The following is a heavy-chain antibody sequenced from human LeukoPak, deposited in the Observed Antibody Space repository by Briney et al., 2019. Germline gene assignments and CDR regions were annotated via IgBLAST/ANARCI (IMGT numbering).Heavy chain of an antibody. CDR1: GGSISSYY. CDR3: ARGGSSTKLGY. Sequence: PSGTLSLTCTVSGGSISSYYWSWIRQPAGEGLEWIGRIYTSGSTNYNPSLKSRVTMSVDTSKNQFSLKLSSVTAADTAVYYCARGGSSTKLGYWGQGTLVTVSS. J-gene: IGHJ4*02. CDR2: IYTSGST. V-gene: IGHV4-4*07. D-gene: IGHD2-2*01.